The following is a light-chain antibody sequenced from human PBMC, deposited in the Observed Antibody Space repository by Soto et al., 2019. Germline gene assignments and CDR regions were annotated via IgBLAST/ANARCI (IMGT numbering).Light chain of an antibody. Sequence: EIVLTQSPGTLSLSPGERATLSCRASQSVSSNYLAWYQQKPGQAPRLLIYGASSRATGIPDRFSGSGSGTDFTLTINRLEPEDFAVYYCQQYATSPYTFGQGTKLDIK. CDR3: QQYATSPYT. V-gene: IGKV3-20*01. CDR1: QSVSSNY. J-gene: IGKJ2*01. CDR2: GAS.